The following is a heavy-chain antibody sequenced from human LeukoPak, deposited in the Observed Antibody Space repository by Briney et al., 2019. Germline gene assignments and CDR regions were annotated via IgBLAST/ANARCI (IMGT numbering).Heavy chain of an antibody. Sequence: GGSLRPSCAASGFTFSNYWMNWVRQAPGKGLEWVANIKQDGSEKYYVDSMRGRFTISRDNARNSLYPQMNSLRGEDTAVYYCVAGGGWYFDYWGQGTLVSVSS. CDR2: IKQDGSEK. J-gene: IGHJ4*02. CDR1: GFTFSNYW. V-gene: IGHV3-7*01. CDR3: VAGGGWYFDY. D-gene: IGHD2-8*02.